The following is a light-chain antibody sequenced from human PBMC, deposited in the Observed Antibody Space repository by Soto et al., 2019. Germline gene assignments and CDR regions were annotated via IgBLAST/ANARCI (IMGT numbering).Light chain of an antibody. Sequence: DIVMTQSPLSLPVTPGEPASISCRSSQSLLHSNGFNYLDWYLQKLGQSPQLLIYFGSKRASGVSDRFSGSGSGTDFTLKISRVEAEDVGVYYCMQALQTKLTFGGGTKV. CDR3: MQALQTKLT. CDR1: QSLLHSNGFNY. CDR2: FGS. J-gene: IGKJ4*01. V-gene: IGKV2-28*01.